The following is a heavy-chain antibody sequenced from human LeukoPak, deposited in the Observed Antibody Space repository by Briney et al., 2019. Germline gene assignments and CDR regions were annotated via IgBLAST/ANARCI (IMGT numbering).Heavy chain of an antibody. CDR3: ARGVVPDY. Sequence: GGSLRLSCAASGFSLSSYDMHWVRRPTGRGLEWVSAIGTAGDTYYAGSVKGRFTISRENAKNLLYLQMNSLRAGDTAVYYCARGVVPDYWGQGTLVTVPS. CDR1: GFSLSSYD. J-gene: IGHJ4*02. D-gene: IGHD6-6*01. V-gene: IGHV3-13*04. CDR2: IGTAGDT.